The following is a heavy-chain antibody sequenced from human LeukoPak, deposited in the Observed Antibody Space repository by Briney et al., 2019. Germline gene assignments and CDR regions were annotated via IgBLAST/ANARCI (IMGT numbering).Heavy chain of an antibody. CDR2: ISGGGNSP. CDR1: GFTFSNYA. Sequence: PGGSLRLSCAASGFTFSNYAMSWVRQAPGKGLEWVSAISGGGNSPYYADSVKGRFTISRDNSKNTLYLQMNSLRAEDTAVYYCARDPGYSSSWYLDYWGQGTLVTVSS. J-gene: IGHJ4*02. D-gene: IGHD6-13*01. V-gene: IGHV3-23*01. CDR3: ARDPGYSSSWYLDY.